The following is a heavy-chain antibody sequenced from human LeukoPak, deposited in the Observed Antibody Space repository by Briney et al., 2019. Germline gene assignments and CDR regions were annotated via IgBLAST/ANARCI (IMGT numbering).Heavy chain of an antibody. CDR2: IYSGGST. CDR3: ARGKGYYYYMDV. V-gene: IGHV3-53*01. J-gene: IGHJ6*03. Sequence: GVSLRLSCAASGFTVSSNYMSWVRQAPGKGLEWVSVIYSGGSTYYADSVKGRFTISRDNSKNTLYLQMNSLRAEDTAVYYCARGKGYYYYMDVWGKGTTVTVSS. CDR1: GFTVSSNY. D-gene: IGHD3-10*01.